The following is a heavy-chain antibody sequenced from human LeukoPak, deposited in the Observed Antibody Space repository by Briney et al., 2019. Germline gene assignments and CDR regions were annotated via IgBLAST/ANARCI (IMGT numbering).Heavy chain of an antibody. CDR1: GGSFSGYY. J-gene: IGHJ4*02. Sequence: SETLSLTCAVYGGSFSGYYWSWIRQPPGKGLEWIGEINHSGSTNYNPSLRSRVTISVDTPKNQFSLKLTSVTAADTAVYYCARRARIMLGFDYWGQGILVTVSS. CDR2: INHSGST. D-gene: IGHD3-10*02. V-gene: IGHV4-34*01. CDR3: ARRARIMLGFDY.